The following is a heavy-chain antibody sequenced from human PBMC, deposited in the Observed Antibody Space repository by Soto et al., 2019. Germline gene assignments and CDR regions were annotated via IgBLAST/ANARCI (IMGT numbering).Heavy chain of an antibody. D-gene: IGHD3-22*01. V-gene: IGHV1-46*01. CDR3: ARALGYYDSSGYYGVFDY. CDR2: INPSGGST. CDR1: GYTFTSYY. J-gene: IGHJ4*02. Sequence: VASVKVSCKASGYTFTSYYMHWVRQAPGQGLEWMGIINPSGGSTSYAQKFQGRVTMTWDTSTSTVYMELSSLRSEDTAVYYCARALGYYDSSGYYGVFDYWGQGTLVTVPQ.